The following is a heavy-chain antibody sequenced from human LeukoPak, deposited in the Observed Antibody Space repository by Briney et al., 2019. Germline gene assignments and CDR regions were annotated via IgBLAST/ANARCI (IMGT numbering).Heavy chain of an antibody. CDR1: GFTSRDTG. J-gene: IGHJ4*02. D-gene: IGHD2-2*01. Sequence: PTGGSLRLSCAASGFTSRDTGMHWVRQAPGKGLEWVAIIWYDGSEQYYADSVKGRFTISRDNSKNTVFLQLSSLRADDSAMYYCAKDWGTSGDRSSYGFLDHWGQGTLVTVSS. CDR2: IWYDGSEQ. V-gene: IGHV3-33*06. CDR3: AKDWGTSGDRSSYGFLDH.